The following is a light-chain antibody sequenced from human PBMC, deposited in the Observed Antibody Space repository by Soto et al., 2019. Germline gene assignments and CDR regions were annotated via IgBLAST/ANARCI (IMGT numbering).Light chain of an antibody. V-gene: IGKV3-15*01. CDR3: QQYNNFWT. CDR1: QSVSSN. Sequence: EIVMTQSPATLSVSPGERATLSCRASQSVSSNLAWYQQKPGQAPRLLIYGASTRATGIPARFSGSGSGTVFTLTISSLQSEDFAVYYCQQYNNFWTFGQGTKVEIK. CDR2: GAS. J-gene: IGKJ1*01.